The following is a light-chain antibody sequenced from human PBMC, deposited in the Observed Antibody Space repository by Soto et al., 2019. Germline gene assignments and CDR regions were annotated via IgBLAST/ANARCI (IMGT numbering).Light chain of an antibody. Sequence: QSVLTQPASVSGSPGQSITISCTGTSSDAGGYNYVSWYQQQPGKAPKLMIYDVSNRPSGVSNRFSGSKSGNTASLTISGLQAEDEADYYCSSYTTSSTVYAFGTGTKLTVL. CDR2: DVS. CDR1: SSDAGGYNY. CDR3: SSYTTSSTVYA. V-gene: IGLV2-14*01. J-gene: IGLJ1*01.